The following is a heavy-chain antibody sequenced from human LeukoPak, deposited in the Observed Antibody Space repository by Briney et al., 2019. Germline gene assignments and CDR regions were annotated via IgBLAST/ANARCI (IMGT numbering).Heavy chain of an antibody. D-gene: IGHD5-18*01. J-gene: IGHJ4*02. Sequence: SETLSLTCTVSGGSISSGGYYWSWIRQPPGKGLEWIGYIYHSGSTYYNPSLKSRVTISVDRSKNQFSLKLSSVTAADTAVYYCARTSYGLTEVDYWGQGTLVTVSS. CDR3: ARTSYGLTEVDY. V-gene: IGHV4-30-2*01. CDR2: IYHSGST. CDR1: GGSISSGGYY.